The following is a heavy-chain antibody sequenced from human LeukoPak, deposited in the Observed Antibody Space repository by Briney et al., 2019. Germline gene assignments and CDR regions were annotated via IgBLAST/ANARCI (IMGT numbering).Heavy chain of an antibody. Sequence: ASVKVSCKASGGTLSSYAISWVRQAPGQGLEWMGGIIPIFGTANYAQKFQGRVTITADESTSTAYMELSSLRSEDTAVYYCARDCSSTSCYTSWNLFNYWGQGTLVTVSS. J-gene: IGHJ4*02. V-gene: IGHV1-69*01. CDR3: ARDCSSTSCYTSWNLFNY. CDR1: GGTLSSYA. D-gene: IGHD2-2*02. CDR2: IIPIFGTA.